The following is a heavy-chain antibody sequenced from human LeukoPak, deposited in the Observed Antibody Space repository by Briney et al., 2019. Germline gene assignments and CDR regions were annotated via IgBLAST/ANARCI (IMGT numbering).Heavy chain of an antibody. CDR3: ARSGISGYYYYYYMDV. V-gene: IGHV7-4-1*02. Sequence: ASVKVSCKASGYTFTSYAMNWVRQAPGQGLEWMGWINTNTGNPTYAQGFTGRFVFSLDTSVSTAYLQISSLKAEDTAVYYCARSGISGYYYYYYMDVWGKGTTVTVSS. CDR1: GYTFTSYA. D-gene: IGHD5-12*01. CDR2: INTNTGNP. J-gene: IGHJ6*03.